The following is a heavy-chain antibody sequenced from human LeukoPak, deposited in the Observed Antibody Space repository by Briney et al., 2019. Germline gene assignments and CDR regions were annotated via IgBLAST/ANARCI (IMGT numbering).Heavy chain of an antibody. J-gene: IGHJ4*02. CDR3: ARVRGYCSSTICYRYYFDY. D-gene: IGHD2-2*01. CDR1: GYSISSGYY. CDR2: IFHSGST. Sequence: SETLSLTCTVSGYSISSGYYWGWIRQPPGKGLEWIGTIFHSGSTYYNPSLKSRVTISVDTSKSQFSLKLTSVTAADTAVYYCARVRGYCSSTICYRYYFDYWGQGTLVTVSS. V-gene: IGHV4-38-2*02.